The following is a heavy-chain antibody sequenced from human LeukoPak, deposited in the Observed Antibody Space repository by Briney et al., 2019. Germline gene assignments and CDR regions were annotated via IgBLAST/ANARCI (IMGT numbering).Heavy chain of an antibody. J-gene: IGHJ4*02. D-gene: IGHD2-2*01. CDR3: ARTPRHVPDY. CDR2: MYYSGSP. CDR1: GGSISSGGYY. Sequence: SQTLSLTCTVSGGSISSGGYYWTWIRQHPGKGLEWIGYMYYSGSPHYNPSLKSRVTISVDTSKNQFSLKLSSVTAADTAVYYCARTPRHVPDYWGQGTLVTVSS. V-gene: IGHV4-30-4*01.